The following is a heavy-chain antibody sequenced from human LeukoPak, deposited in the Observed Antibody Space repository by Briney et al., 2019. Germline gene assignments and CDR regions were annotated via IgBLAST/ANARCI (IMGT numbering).Heavy chain of an antibody. J-gene: IGHJ4*02. CDR1: GDSFSNGNYY. Sequence: SETLSLTCTVSGDSFSNGNYYWRWHRQPPGKALEWIGYIYYTGKTYYNPSLEGRVTILVDTSRNHFSVKLSSVTAADTAVYYCARSQNYYGSGDYWSQGTLVTVSS. V-gene: IGHV4-61*03. CDR2: IYYTGKT. CDR3: ARSQNYYGSGDY. D-gene: IGHD3-10*01.